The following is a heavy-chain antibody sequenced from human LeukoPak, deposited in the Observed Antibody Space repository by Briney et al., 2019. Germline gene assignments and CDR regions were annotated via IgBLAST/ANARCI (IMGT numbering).Heavy chain of an antibody. CDR1: GDSVSSISVA. J-gene: IGHJ6*02. V-gene: IGHV6-1*01. CDR2: TYYRSKWYY. CDR3: SLARSEYHYGMDV. Sequence: SQTLSLTCAISGDSVSSISVAWNWIRQSPSRGLEWLGRTYYRSKWYYEYAVSVKSRINISPDTFKNQFSLQLTSVTPEDTAVYYCSLARSEYHYGMDVWGQGTTVIVSS.